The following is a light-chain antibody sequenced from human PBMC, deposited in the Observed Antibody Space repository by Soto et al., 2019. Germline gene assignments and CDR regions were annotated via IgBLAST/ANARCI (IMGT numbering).Light chain of an antibody. Sequence: EIVLTQSPGTLSLSPGERATLSCRASQSVSSSYLAWYQQKPGQAPRLLIYGASSRATGIPDRFSGSGSGTNFTITISRLEPEDFAVYYCQQYGSSPPFTCGPGTKVDIK. J-gene: IGKJ3*01. CDR2: GAS. CDR1: QSVSSSY. CDR3: QQYGSSPPFT. V-gene: IGKV3-20*01.